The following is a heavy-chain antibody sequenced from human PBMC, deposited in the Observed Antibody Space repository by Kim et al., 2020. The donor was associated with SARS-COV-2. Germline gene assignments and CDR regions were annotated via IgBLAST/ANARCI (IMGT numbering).Heavy chain of an antibody. J-gene: IGHJ5*02. D-gene: IGHD1-26*01. Sequence: YVDSLKGRFTISRDTAKNSLYLHMNSLRAEDTAVYYCATGAVGARFRFDPWGQGTLVTVSS. V-gene: IGHV3-7*01. CDR3: ATGAVGARFRFDP.